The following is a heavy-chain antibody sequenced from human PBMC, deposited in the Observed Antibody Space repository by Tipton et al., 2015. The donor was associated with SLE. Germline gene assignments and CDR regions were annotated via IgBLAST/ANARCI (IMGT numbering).Heavy chain of an antibody. V-gene: IGHV1-69*01. J-gene: IGHJ4*02. CDR3: ARAIGVNYFNF. D-gene: IGHD3-16*01. CDR2: IIPILGTA. CDR1: GGTFSNYA. Sequence: QLVQSGPEVKEPGSSVKVSCKASGGTFSNYAISWVRQAPGQGLEWMGGIIPILGTANKAQKFQGRVTITADEATSTAYMELSSLTSEDTAVYYCARAIGVNYFNFWGQGILVSVSP.